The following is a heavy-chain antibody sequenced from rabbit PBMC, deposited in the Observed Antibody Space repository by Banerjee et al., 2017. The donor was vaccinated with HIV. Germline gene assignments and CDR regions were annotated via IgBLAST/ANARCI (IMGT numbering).Heavy chain of an antibody. CDR2: INAVTGKA. J-gene: IGHJ6*01. D-gene: IGHD5-1*01. CDR3: ARHNDGCFYL. CDR1: GFDFSSYG. V-gene: IGHV1S45*01. Sequence: QEQLVESGGGLVKPEGSLKLSCKASGFDFSSYGVSWVRQAPGKGLEWIACINAVTGKAVYASWAKGRFTISKTSSTTVTLQMTSLTAADTAPYFCARHNDGCFYLWGPGTLVTVS.